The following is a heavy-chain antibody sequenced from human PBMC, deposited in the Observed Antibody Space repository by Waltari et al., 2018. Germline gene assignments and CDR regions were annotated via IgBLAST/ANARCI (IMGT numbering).Heavy chain of an antibody. CDR1: RDAITEHY. D-gene: IGHD2-21*02. CDR2: INPNGGST. CDR3: AREYCGGDCRLFDF. V-gene: IGHV1-2*02. J-gene: IGHJ4*02. Sequence: LVQSGAEVMKPGASVKVSCKVSRDAITEHYILWVRQAPGQGLEWMGWINPNGGSTHYAQRYRGRITMTWDTSMTTSYMGLSGLRSDDTAVYYCAREYCGGDCRLFDFWGQGTLVTVSS.